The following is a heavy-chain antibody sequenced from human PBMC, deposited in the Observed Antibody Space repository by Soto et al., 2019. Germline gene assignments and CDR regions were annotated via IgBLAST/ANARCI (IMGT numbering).Heavy chain of an antibody. CDR2: IIPIFGTA. V-gene: IGHV1-69*01. D-gene: IGHD1-7*01. J-gene: IGHJ6*02. Sequence: QVQLVQSGAEVKKPGSSVKVSCKASGGTFSSYAISWVRQAPGQGLEWMGGIIPIFGTANYAQKFQGRVTITADESTSTAYMELSSLRSEDPAVYYCASGRTGTTHPPSINYYYYYGMDVWGQGTTVTVSS. CDR3: ASGRTGTTHPPSINYYYYYGMDV. CDR1: GGTFSSYA.